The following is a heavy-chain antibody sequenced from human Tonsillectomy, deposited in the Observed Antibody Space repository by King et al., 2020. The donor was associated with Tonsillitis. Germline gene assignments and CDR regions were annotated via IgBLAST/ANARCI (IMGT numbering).Heavy chain of an antibody. Sequence: VQLQQWGAGLLKASETLSLTCAVYGGSFSGYYWSWIRQPPGKGLEWIGEINHSGSTNYNPSIKSRVTILVDTSKNQFSLKLTSVTAADTAVYYCAREWEVRYYYGMDVWGQGTTVTVSS. CDR1: GGSFSGYY. V-gene: IGHV4-34*01. CDR3: AREWEVRYYYGMDV. D-gene: IGHD1-26*01. J-gene: IGHJ6*02. CDR2: INHSGST.